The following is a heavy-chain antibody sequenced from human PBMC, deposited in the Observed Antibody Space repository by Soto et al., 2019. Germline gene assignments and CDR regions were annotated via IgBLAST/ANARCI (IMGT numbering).Heavy chain of an antibody. CDR1: GGTFSSYA. CDR2: IIPIFGTA. Sequence: ASVKVSCKASGGTFSSYAISWVRQAPGQGLEWMGGIIPIFGTANYAQKFQGRVTITADESTSTAYMELSSLRSEDTAVYYCARSLVGVAPTHFDYWGQGTLVTVSS. D-gene: IGHD3-3*01. V-gene: IGHV1-69*13. J-gene: IGHJ4*02. CDR3: ARSLVGVAPTHFDY.